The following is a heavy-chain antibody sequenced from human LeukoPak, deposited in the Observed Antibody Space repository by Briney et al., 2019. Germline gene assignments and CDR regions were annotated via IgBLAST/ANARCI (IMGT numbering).Heavy chain of an antibody. V-gene: IGHV4-59*12. Sequence: SETLSLTCTVSGGSLSSYYWSWIRQPPGKGLEWIGYIYYSGSTNYNPSLKSRVTISVDTSKNHFSLRLSSVTSADTAVYYCARGVAVAGTLAFDIWGQGTMVTVSS. J-gene: IGHJ3*02. CDR2: IYYSGST. D-gene: IGHD6-19*01. CDR3: ARGVAVAGTLAFDI. CDR1: GGSLSSYY.